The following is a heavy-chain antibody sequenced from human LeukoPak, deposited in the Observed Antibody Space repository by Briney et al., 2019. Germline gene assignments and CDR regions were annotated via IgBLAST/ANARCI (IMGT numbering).Heavy chain of an antibody. CDR2: TSAGGGGT. V-gene: IGHV3-23*01. D-gene: IGHD1-26*01. J-gene: IGHJ4*02. Sequence: PGASLRLSCAASGFTFNTYAMNWVRQAPGKGLEWVAATSAGGGGTDYTDSVKGRFTISRDNSRNSLYLQMNSLRAEDTAVYYCANWDAGSCSFDYWGQGTLVTVSS. CDR1: GFTFNTYA. CDR3: ANWDAGSCSFDY.